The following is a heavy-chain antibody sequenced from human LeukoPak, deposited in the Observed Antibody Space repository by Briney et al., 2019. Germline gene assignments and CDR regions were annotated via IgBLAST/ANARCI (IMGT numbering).Heavy chain of an antibody. CDR3: AKDHESIAAAVLLS. J-gene: IGHJ5*02. D-gene: IGHD6-13*01. V-gene: IGHV3-9*01. CDR2: ISWNSGSI. Sequence: GGSLRLSCAASGFTFDDYAMHWVRQAPGKGLEWVSGISWNSGSIGYADSVKGRFTISRDNAKNSLYLQMNSLRAEDTAVYYCAKDHESIAAAVLLSWGQGTLVTVSS. CDR1: GFTFDDYA.